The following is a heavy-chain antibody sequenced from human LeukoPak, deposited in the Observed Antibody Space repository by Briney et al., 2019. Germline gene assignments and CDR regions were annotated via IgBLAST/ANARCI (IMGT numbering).Heavy chain of an antibody. CDR2: VMPFLDVA. Sequence: SVKVSCKVSGDTFNDYTISWVRQPPGQGLEWMGRVMPFLDVANYAQKFEGRATITADRSTSTAYMELSRLRSDDTAVYYCASITDGTRPGKYYFDYWGQGTLVTVSS. CDR3: ASITDGTRPGKYYFDY. D-gene: IGHD1/OR15-1a*01. J-gene: IGHJ4*02. CDR1: GDTFNDYT. V-gene: IGHV1-69*02.